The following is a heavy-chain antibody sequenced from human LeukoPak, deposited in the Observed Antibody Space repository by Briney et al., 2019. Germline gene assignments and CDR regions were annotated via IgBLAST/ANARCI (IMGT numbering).Heavy chain of an antibody. D-gene: IGHD1-26*01. J-gene: IGHJ3*02. Sequence: GGSLRLSCAASGLTFNNYAMRWVRQAPGKGLEWVSAISGSGGSKYYADSVKGRFTISRDNSKNTVFLQMNSLRAEDTAVYYCAKDREGRGSYGGGAFDIWGQGTMVTVSS. CDR1: GLTFNNYA. V-gene: IGHV3-23*01. CDR3: AKDREGRGSYGGGAFDI. CDR2: ISGSGGSK.